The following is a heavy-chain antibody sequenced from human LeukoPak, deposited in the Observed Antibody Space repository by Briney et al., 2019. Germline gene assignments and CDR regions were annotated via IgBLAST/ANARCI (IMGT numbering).Heavy chain of an antibody. D-gene: IGHD2-2*01. Sequence: GGSLSLSCAASGFTFSIYSMNWVRQAPGKGLEWVSYISSSSSTIYHADSVTGRFTISRDNAKNSLYLQMNSLRAEDTAVYYCAREIAPIASAAPYYYYYMDVWGKGTTVTVSS. J-gene: IGHJ6*03. V-gene: IGHV3-48*01. CDR3: AREIAPIASAAPYYYYYMDV. CDR2: ISSSSSTI. CDR1: GFTFSIYS.